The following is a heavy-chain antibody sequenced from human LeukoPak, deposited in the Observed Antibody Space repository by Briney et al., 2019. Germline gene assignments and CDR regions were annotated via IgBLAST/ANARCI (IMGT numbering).Heavy chain of an antibody. CDR1: GGSISSYY. J-gene: IGHJ5*02. Sequence: PSETLSLTCTVSGGSISSYYWSWIRQPPGKGLEWIGYIYYSGSTNYNPSLKSRVTISVDTSKNQFSLKLRSVTAADTAVYYSANGGYCSSTSCYPNWFDPWGQGTLVTVSS. CDR2: IYYSGST. V-gene: IGHV4-59*01. D-gene: IGHD2-2*01. CDR3: ANGGYCSSTSCYPNWFDP.